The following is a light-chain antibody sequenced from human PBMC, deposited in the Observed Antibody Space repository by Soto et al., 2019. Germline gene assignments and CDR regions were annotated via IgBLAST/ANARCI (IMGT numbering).Light chain of an antibody. CDR3: CSFTTTTSYV. V-gene: IGLV2-14*03. J-gene: IGLJ1*01. CDR2: EVR. Sequence: SALTQPASVSGSPGQSITISCTGTTSDVGGYNSVSWYQQHPGKAPKLIIYEVRRRPSGVSNRFSGSMAANTASLAISGLQTEDEADYYCCSFTTTTSYVFGTGTKVTVL. CDR1: TSDVGGYNS.